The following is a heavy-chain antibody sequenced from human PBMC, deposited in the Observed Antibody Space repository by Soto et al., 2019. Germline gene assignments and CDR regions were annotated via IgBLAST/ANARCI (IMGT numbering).Heavy chain of an antibody. Sequence: GASVKVSCQASGGTFSSYAIRWVRPAPGQRHEWMGGIIPIFGTANYAQKFEGRVTITADESTSTAYMELSSLRSEDTAVYYCARLEYVVASNWFDPWGQGTLVTVSS. V-gene: IGHV1-69*13. J-gene: IGHJ5*02. D-gene: IGHD5-12*01. CDR2: IIPIFGTA. CDR3: ARLEYVVASNWFDP. CDR1: GGTFSSYA.